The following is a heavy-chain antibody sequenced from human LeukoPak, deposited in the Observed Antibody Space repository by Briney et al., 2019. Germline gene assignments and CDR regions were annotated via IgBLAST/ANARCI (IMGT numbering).Heavy chain of an antibody. CDR2: IHTSGST. V-gene: IGHV4-4*07. CDR3: ATINYDFWSASAYFDY. CDR1: GNSISSYY. J-gene: IGHJ4*02. D-gene: IGHD3-3*01. Sequence: SETLSLTCTVSGNSISSYYWSWLRQPAGKGLEWIGRIHTSGSTNYNSSLKSRVTMSVDMSKNQFSLKLSSVTAADTAVYYCATINYDFWSASAYFDYWGQGTLVTVSS.